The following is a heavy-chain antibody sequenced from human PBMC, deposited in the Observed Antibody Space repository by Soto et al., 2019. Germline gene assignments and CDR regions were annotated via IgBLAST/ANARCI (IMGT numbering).Heavy chain of an antibody. CDR2: ISYDGSNK. Sequence: GSLRLSCAASGFTFSSYAMHWVRQAPGKGLEWVAVISYDGSNKYYADSVKGRFTISRDNSKSTLYLQMNSLRAEDTAVYYCAASYCSGGSCYSRYYYGMDVWGQGTTVTVSS. CDR1: GFTFSSYA. CDR3: AASYCSGGSCYSRYYYGMDV. J-gene: IGHJ6*02. V-gene: IGHV3-30-3*01. D-gene: IGHD2-15*01.